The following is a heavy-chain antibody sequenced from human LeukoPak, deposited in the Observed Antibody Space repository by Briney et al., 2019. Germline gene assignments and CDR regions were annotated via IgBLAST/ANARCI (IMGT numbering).Heavy chain of an antibody. CDR1: GGTFSSYA. J-gene: IGHJ3*02. Sequence: GASVKVSCKASGGTFSSYAISWVRQAPGQGLEWMGGIIPIFGTANYAQKFQGRVTITTDESTSTAYMELSSLRSEDTAVYYCARDPYCSSTSCYEAFDIWGQGTMVTVSS. V-gene: IGHV1-69*05. D-gene: IGHD2-2*01. CDR3: ARDPYCSSTSCYEAFDI. CDR2: IIPIFGTA.